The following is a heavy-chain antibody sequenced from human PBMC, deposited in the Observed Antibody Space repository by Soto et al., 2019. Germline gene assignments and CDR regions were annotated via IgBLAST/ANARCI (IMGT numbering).Heavy chain of an antibody. Sequence: GGSLRLSCAASGFTFSSYSMNWVRQAPGKGLEWVSSISIISIYIYYADSVKGRFTISRDNAKNSLYLQMNSLRAEDTVVFYFAREAGYSSSWSPNWFDPWGQGTLVTVSS. CDR2: ISIISIYI. CDR1: GFTFSSYS. CDR3: AREAGYSSSWSPNWFDP. D-gene: IGHD6-13*01. J-gene: IGHJ5*02. V-gene: IGHV3-21*01.